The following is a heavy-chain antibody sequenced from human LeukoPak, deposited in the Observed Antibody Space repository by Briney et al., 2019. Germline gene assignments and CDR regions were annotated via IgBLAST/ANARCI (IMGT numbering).Heavy chain of an antibody. CDR1: GGSISSYY. CDR2: MYTSGNT. V-gene: IGHV4-4*07. D-gene: IGHD3-22*01. J-gene: IGHJ4*02. CDR3: ARHRVPRNYYDSSGYLD. Sequence: KPSETLSLTCTVSGGSISSYYWSWIRQPAGKGLGWIGRMYTSGNTNYNPSLKSRATISVDTSKNQFSLELSSVTAADTAVYYCARHRVPRNYYDSSGYLDWGQGTLVTVSS.